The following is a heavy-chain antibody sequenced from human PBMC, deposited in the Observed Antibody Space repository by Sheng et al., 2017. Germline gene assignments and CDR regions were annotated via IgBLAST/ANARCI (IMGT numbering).Heavy chain of an antibody. CDR2: IIPIFGTA. D-gene: IGHD6-19*01. V-gene: IGHV1-69*01. Sequence: PGQGLEWMGGIIPIFGTANYAKKFQGRVTITADESTSTAYMELSSLRSEDTAVYYCASTSSGWRSDAFDIWGQG. J-gene: IGHJ3*02. CDR3: ASTSSGWRSDAFDI.